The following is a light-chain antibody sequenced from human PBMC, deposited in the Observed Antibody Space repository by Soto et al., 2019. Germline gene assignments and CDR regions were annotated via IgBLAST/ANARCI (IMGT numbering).Light chain of an antibody. CDR3: SSYTSSSTSV. J-gene: IGLJ1*01. Sequence: QSALTQPPSVSGSPGQSVTISCTGTSSDVGSYNRVSWYQQSPGTAPKLMIYEVSNRPSGVPDRFSGSKSGNTASLTISGLQAEDEAEYYCSSYTSSSTSVFGTGIKLTVL. CDR1: SSDVGSYNR. CDR2: EVS. V-gene: IGLV2-18*02.